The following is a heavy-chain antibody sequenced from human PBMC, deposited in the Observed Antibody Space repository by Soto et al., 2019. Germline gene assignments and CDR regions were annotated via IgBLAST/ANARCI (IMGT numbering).Heavy chain of an antibody. V-gene: IGHV3-30-3*01. CDR1: GFTFSSYA. J-gene: IGHJ5*02. CDR3: ARDGGARYSYYNWFDP. CDR2: ISYDGSNK. Sequence: PGGSLRLSCAASGFTFSSYAMHWVRQAPGKGLEWVAVISYDGSNKYYADSVKGRFTISRDNSKNTLYLQMNSLRAEDTAVYYCARDGGARYSYYNWFDPWGQGTLVTVSS. D-gene: IGHD5-18*01.